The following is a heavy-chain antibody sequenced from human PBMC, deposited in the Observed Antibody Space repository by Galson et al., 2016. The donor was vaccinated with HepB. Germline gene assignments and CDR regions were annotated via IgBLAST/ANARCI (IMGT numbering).Heavy chain of an antibody. Sequence: SLRLSCAASGFSLRSYWMHWVRQAPGKGLVWVSRISTDGSSDTYADSVKGRFTISRDNAKNTLYLEMNSLRAEDTAVYYCARAPVLPATVGGYDHWGQGTLVTVSS. D-gene: IGHD2-2*01. CDR2: ISTDGSSD. CDR1: GFSLRSYW. CDR3: ARAPVLPATVGGYDH. J-gene: IGHJ4*02. V-gene: IGHV3-74*01.